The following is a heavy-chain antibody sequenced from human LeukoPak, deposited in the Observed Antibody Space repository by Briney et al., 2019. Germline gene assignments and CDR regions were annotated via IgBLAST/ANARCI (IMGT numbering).Heavy chain of an antibody. Sequence: GGSLRLSCAASGFTFSSYGMHWVRQAPGKGLEWVAFIRYDGSNKYYADSVKGRFTISRDNSKNTLYLQMNSLRAEDTAVYYCAKDEVVPGYYYTDVWGRGTTVTISS. V-gene: IGHV3-30*02. CDR1: GFTFSSYG. D-gene: IGHD2-2*01. J-gene: IGHJ6*03. CDR2: IRYDGSNK. CDR3: AKDEVVPGYYYTDV.